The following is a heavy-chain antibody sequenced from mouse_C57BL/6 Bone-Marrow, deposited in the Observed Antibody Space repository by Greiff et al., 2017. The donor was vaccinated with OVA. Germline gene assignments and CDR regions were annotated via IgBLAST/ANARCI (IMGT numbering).Heavy chain of an antibody. CDR1: GYTFTSYW. D-gene: IGHD1-1*01. Sequence: QVQLQQPGAELVKPGASVKLSCKASGYTFTSYWMHWVKQRPGRGLEWIGRIDPNSGGTKYNEKFKSKATLTVDKPSCTAYMQLRILTFEASAVSYCGGCPTVIATRYFDVWGTGTTVTVSS. CDR2: IDPNSGGT. CDR3: GGCPTVIATRYFDV. J-gene: IGHJ1*03. V-gene: IGHV1-72*01.